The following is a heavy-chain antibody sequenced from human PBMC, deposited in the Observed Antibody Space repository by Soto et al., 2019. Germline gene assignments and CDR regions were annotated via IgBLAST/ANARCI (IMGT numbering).Heavy chain of an antibody. CDR3: ARSGRSGYYPANWFDP. CDR1: GGTFSSYT. D-gene: IGHD3-22*01. J-gene: IGHJ5*02. Sequence: QVQLVQSGAEVKKPGSSVNVSCKTSGGTFSSYTINWVRQAPGQGLEWVGRIIPILGIANYAQKFQGRVTVSADKSRSTVYMALNSLRSEDTAVYHCARSGRSGYYPANWFDPWGQGTLVTVSS. V-gene: IGHV1-69*02. CDR2: IIPILGIA.